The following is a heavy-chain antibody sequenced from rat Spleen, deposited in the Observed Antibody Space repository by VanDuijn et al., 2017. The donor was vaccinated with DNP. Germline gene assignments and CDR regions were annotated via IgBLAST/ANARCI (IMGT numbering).Heavy chain of an antibody. Sequence: EVQLVESGGDLVQPGRSLKLSCAASGFTFSNYDMAWVRQAPTKGLEWVASISPSNNTTYYRDSVKGRFTVSRDNAKSTLYLQMDSLRSEDTATYYCAKAGGYSPWYFDYWGQGVMVTVSS. D-gene: IGHD1-11*01. J-gene: IGHJ2*01. CDR1: GFTFSNYD. V-gene: IGHV5-25*01. CDR3: AKAGGYSPWYFDY. CDR2: ISPSNNTT.